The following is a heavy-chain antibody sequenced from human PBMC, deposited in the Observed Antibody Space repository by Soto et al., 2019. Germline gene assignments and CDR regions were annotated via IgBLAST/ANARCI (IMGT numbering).Heavy chain of an antibody. CDR3: AKTFGSNWLLDY. Sequence: EVRLLESGGGLVQPGGSLRLSCAGSGFIFSDYGISWVRQAPEKGLQWVAATSGSGGSLYYADSVKGRFTISRDNSKNTLYLQMSSLRGEDTAIYYCAKTFGSNWLLDYWGQGTLVTVSS. V-gene: IGHV3-23*01. CDR1: GFIFSDYG. J-gene: IGHJ4*02. D-gene: IGHD3-3*01. CDR2: TSGSGGSL.